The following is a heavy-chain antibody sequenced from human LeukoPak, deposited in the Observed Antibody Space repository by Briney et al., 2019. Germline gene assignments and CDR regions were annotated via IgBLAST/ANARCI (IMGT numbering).Heavy chain of an antibody. CDR1: GGSISSGGYS. V-gene: IGHV4-30-2*01. J-gene: IGHJ4*02. Sequence: SETLSLTCAVSGGSISSGGYSWSWIRQPPGKGLEWIGYIYHSGSTYYNPSLKSRVTISVDRSKNQFSLKLSSVTAADTAVYYCARALRGGSYFHYFDYWGQGTLVTVSS. CDR3: ARALRGGSYFHYFDY. D-gene: IGHD1-26*01. CDR2: IYHSGST.